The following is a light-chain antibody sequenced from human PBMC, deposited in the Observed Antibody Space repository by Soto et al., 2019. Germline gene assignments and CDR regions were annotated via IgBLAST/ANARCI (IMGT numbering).Light chain of an antibody. CDR2: EVS. CDR3: CSYGGSRAV. Sequence: QSALTQPASGSGSPGQSITISCTGTSSDVGSHNLVSWYQQHPGQAPKLMIYEVSKRPLGVSARFSASKSGNTASLTISGLQAEDQADYYCCSYGGSRAVFGGGTQLTLL. CDR1: SSDVGSHNL. V-gene: IGLV2-23*02. J-gene: IGLJ7*01.